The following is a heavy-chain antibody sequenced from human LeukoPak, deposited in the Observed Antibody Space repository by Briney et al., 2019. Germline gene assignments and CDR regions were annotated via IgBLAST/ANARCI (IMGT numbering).Heavy chain of an antibody. D-gene: IGHD1-14*01. V-gene: IGHV4-34*01. CDR3: ARGGIGYYFDY. Sequence: PSETLSLTCAVYGGSFSGYYWSWIRQPPGKGLEWIGEINHSGSTNYNPSLKSRVTISVDTSKNQFSLKLSSVTPADTAVYYCARGGIGYYFDYWGQGTLVTVSS. CDR1: GGSFSGYY. J-gene: IGHJ4*02. CDR2: INHSGST.